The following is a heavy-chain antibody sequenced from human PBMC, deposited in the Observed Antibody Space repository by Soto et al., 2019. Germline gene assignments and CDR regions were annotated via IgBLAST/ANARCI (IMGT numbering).Heavy chain of an antibody. J-gene: IGHJ6*02. CDR1: GLTFSNYS. Sequence: PGGSLRLSCAASGLTFSNYSISWVRQAPGKGLEWVSGMNSGGRSYYADSVKGRFTISRDTSKNMLYLQMNSLRADDTAVFYCAKALQYSSSRDYFYYGMDVWGQGTTVTVSS. CDR2: MNSGGRS. V-gene: IGHV3-23*01. CDR3: AKALQYSSSRDYFYYGMDV. D-gene: IGHD6-6*01.